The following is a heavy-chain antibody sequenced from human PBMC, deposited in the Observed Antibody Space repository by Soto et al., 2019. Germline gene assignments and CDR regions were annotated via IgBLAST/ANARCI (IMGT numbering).Heavy chain of an antibody. CDR2: ISSSSSTI. CDR3: ASDSGNLRSRGAFDI. Sequence: PGGSLRLSCAASGFTLSSYSMNWVRQAPGKGLEWVSYISSSSSTIYYADSVKGRFTISRDNAKNSLYLQMNSLRDEDTAVYYCASDSGNLRSRGAFDIWGQGTMVTVSS. J-gene: IGHJ3*02. CDR1: GFTLSSYS. V-gene: IGHV3-48*02. D-gene: IGHD1-26*01.